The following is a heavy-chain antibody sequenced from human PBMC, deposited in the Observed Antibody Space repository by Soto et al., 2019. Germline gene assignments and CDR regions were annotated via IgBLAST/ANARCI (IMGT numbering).Heavy chain of an antibody. CDR1: GFTFSSYW. CDR3: ARAGTGWYWFDP. J-gene: IGHJ5*02. V-gene: IGHV3-74*03. D-gene: IGHD6-19*01. Sequence: EVQLVESGGGLVQPGGSLRLSCAASGFTFSSYWMHWVRQVPGKGLVWVSRLNYDGSTTTYADSVTGRFTISRDNARNTLYLQMTSLRAEDTAVYDCARAGTGWYWFDPWGQGTLVTVSS. CDR2: LNYDGSTT.